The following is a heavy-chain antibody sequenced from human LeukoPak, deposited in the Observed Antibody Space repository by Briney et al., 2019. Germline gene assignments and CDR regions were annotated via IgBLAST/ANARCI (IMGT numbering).Heavy chain of an antibody. CDR2: ISYDGSNK. J-gene: IGHJ6*02. CDR1: GFTFSTYS. V-gene: IGHV3-30*18. CDR3: AKDRGSGTYYYYGMDV. Sequence: GGSLRLSCAASGFTFSTYSMNWVRQAPGKGLEWVAVISYDGSNKYYADSVKGRFTISRDNSKNTLYLQMNSLRAEDTAVYYCAKDRGSGTYYYYGMDVWGQGTTVTVSS. D-gene: IGHD6-19*01.